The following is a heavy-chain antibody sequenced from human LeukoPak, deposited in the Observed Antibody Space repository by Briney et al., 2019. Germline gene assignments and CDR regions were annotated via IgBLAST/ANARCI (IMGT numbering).Heavy chain of an antibody. CDR3: VRLRRNNDRSGYYYYYDY. V-gene: IGHV3-21*01. Sequence: GGSLRLSCAASGYTFSDFSVNWVRPAPGKGLEWVSSICVRSNYRYYAESVRGRFTISRDDARNSLFLQMNSLRAEDTAVYFCVRLRRNNDRSGYYYYYDYWGQGTLVTVSS. CDR2: ICVRSNYR. J-gene: IGHJ4*02. CDR1: GYTFSDFS. D-gene: IGHD3-22*01.